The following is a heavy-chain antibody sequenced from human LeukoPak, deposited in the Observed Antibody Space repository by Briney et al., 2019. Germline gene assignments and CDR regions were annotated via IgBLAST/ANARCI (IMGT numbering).Heavy chain of an antibody. Sequence: GGSLRLSCAASGFTFSSYWMTWVRQAPGKGLEWVANIKQDGSEKYYVDSEKGRVTISRDISKNTLFLQMTSLSAEDTAVYYCAKLKGWYGEGYFDYWGQGTLVTVPS. D-gene: IGHD3-10*01. J-gene: IGHJ4*02. V-gene: IGHV3-7*03. CDR2: IKQDGSEK. CDR3: AKLKGWYGEGYFDY. CDR1: GFTFSSYW.